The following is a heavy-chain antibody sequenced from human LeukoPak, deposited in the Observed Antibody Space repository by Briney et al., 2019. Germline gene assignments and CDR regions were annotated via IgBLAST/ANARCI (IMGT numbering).Heavy chain of an antibody. D-gene: IGHD5-12*01. J-gene: IGHJ2*01. V-gene: IGHV1-46*01. CDR3: ARDGGSGYANWYFDL. CDR1: GYTFTSYY. CDR2: INPSGGST. Sequence: ASVKVSCKASGYTFTSYYMHWVRQAPGQGLEWMGIINPSGGSTSYAQEFQGRVTMTRDTSTSTVYMELSSLRSEDTAVYYCARDGGSGYANWYFDLWGRGTLVTVSS.